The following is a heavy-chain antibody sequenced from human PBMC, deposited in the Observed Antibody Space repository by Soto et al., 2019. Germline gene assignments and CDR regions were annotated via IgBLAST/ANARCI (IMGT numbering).Heavy chain of an antibody. V-gene: IGHV3-23*01. CDR1: GFTFSNYA. CDR3: VKERSGHGDADS. CDR2: ISGSGDRT. J-gene: IGHJ4*02. Sequence: EVQLLESGGGLVQPGGSLRLSCAASGFTFSNYAMSWLRQPPGKGLEWVSAISGSGDRTYYADSVKGRFTISRDNSKNTLYLHMNSMRAVDSAVYYCVKERSGHGDADSWGQGTLVTVSS. D-gene: IGHD3-3*01.